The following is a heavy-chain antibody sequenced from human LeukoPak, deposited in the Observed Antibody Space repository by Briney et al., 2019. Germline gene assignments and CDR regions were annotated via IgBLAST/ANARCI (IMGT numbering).Heavy chain of an antibody. J-gene: IGHJ3*02. CDR2: ISYSGAT. CDR3: AAGGYYGSGAFHI. Sequence: SETLSLTCTVSGRSINSYYWTWIRQPPGKGLEWIGYISYSGATSYNPSLKSRVTISEDTSKNQFYLRLRFMTAADTAIYYCAAGGYYGSGAFHIWGLGTMVTVSS. V-gene: IGHV4-59*01. D-gene: IGHD3-10*01. CDR1: GRSINSYY.